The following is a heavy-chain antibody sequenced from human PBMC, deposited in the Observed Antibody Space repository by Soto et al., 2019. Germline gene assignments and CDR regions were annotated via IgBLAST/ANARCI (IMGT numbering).Heavy chain of an antibody. J-gene: IGHJ1*01. V-gene: IGHV3-30-3*01. CDR2: ISIDGNNQ. CDR3: ATEHHRSGHAGTFGH. D-gene: IGHD1-26*01. CDR1: GFTFSTSV. Sequence: QVQLVESGGGVVQFGRSLRLSCAASGFTFSTSVMHWVRQAPGKGLEWVTGISIDGNNQHYADSVRGRVTISRDNSRNTLYLQVDGLNSEDTDLYFCATEHHRSGHAGTFGHWGQGTLGTVTS.